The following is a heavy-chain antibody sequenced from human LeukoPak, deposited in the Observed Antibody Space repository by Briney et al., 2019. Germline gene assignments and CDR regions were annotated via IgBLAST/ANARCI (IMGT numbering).Heavy chain of an antibody. V-gene: IGHV3-7*01. D-gene: IGHD3-22*01. CDR3: ARVYGVYYDSTGYYSG. Sequence: GGSLRLSCTASGFTFSSYWMNWVRQAPGKGLEGVANIKQDGSEKKYVDSVKGRFTISRDNAKNSLYLQMNSLRAEDTAVYYCARVYGVYYDSTGYYSGWGQGTLVTVSS. CDR2: IKQDGSEK. CDR1: GFTFSSYW. J-gene: IGHJ4*02.